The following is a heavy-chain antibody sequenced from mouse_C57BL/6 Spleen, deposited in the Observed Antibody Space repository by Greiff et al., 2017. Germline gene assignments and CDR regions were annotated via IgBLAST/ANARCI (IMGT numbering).Heavy chain of an antibody. D-gene: IGHD1-1*01. J-gene: IGHJ1*03. Sequence: QVQLQQPGAELVRPGTSVKLSCKASGYTFTSYGMHWVKQRPGQGLEWIGVIDPSDSYTNYNQKFKGKATLTVDTSSSTAYMQLSSLTSEDSAVYYCARTPPYGSSLGWYFDVWGTGTTVTVSS. V-gene: IGHV1-59*01. CDR3: ARTPPYGSSLGWYFDV. CDR1: GYTFTSYG. CDR2: IDPSDSYT.